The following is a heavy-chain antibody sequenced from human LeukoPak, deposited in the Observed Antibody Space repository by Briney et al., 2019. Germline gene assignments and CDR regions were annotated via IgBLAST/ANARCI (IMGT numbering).Heavy chain of an antibody. D-gene: IGHD3-22*01. CDR3: AKRVTYYYDSSGYYHFDY. CDR1: GFTFRSYD. CDR2: IGRQSGAST. V-gene: IGHV3-23*01. J-gene: IGHJ4*02. Sequence: GGSLRLSCAASGFTFRSYDMYWVRQAPGKGLECVASIGRQSGASTYYAASVKGRFTISRDNSRSTLYLQMNSLRADDTAVYYCAKRVTYYYDSSGYYHFDYWGQGTLVTVSS.